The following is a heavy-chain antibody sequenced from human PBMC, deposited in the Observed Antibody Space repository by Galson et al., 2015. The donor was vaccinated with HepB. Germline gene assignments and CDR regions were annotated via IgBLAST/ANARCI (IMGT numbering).Heavy chain of an antibody. V-gene: IGHV3-64D*06. CDR3: VKGNIEYSSSWGAFDY. D-gene: IGHD6-6*01. CDR1: GFTFSSYA. CDR2: ISSNGGST. Sequence: SLRLSCAASGFTFSSYAMHWVRQAPGKGLEYVSAISSNGGSTYYADSVKGRFTISRDNSKNTLYLQMSSLRAEDTAVYYCVKGNIEYSSSWGAFDYWGQGTLVTVSS. J-gene: IGHJ4*02.